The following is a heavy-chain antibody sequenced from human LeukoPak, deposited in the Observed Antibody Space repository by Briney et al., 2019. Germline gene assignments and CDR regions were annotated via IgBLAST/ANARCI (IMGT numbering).Heavy chain of an antibody. CDR3: AKGTNFHIARKYYFDY. J-gene: IGHJ4*02. CDR2: ISYDGSNK. Sequence: GGSLRLSCAASGFTFRSYGMHWVRQAPGKGLEWVAVISYDGSNKYYADSVKGRFTISRDNSKNTLYLQMNSLRAEDTAVYYCAKGTNFHIARKYYFDYWGQGTLVTVSS. D-gene: IGHD2-2*01. CDR1: GFTFRSYG. V-gene: IGHV3-30*18.